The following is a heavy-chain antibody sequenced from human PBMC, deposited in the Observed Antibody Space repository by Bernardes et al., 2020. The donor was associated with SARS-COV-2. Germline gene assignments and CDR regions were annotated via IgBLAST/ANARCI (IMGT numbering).Heavy chain of an antibody. CDR2: LYYTGST. J-gene: IGHJ4*02. Sequence: SETLSLTCTVSCGSIRAYYWSWFRQPPGKGLEWIGYLYYTGSTNYNPSLQSRVTISVDTSKNQFSLKLSSVTAADTAVYYCARGFDYWGQGILVTVSS. CDR1: CGSIRAYY. V-gene: IGHV4-59*01. CDR3: ARGFDY.